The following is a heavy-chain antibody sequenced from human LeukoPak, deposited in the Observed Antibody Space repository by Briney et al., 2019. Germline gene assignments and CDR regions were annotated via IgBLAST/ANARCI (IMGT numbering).Heavy chain of an antibody. Sequence: ASVKVSCKASGYTFTGYYMHWVRQAPGQGLEWMGRINPNSGGTNYAQKFQGRVTMTRDTSISTAYMELSRLRSDDTAVYYRARVNNWNRFDYWGQGTLVTVSS. V-gene: IGHV1-2*06. J-gene: IGHJ4*02. D-gene: IGHD1-20*01. CDR1: GYTFTGYY. CDR2: INPNSGGT. CDR3: ARVNNWNRFDY.